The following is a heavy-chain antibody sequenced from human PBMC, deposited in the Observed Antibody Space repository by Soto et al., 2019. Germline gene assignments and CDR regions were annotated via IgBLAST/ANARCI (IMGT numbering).Heavy chain of an antibody. CDR3: ARHARSMTTRPHFDY. D-gene: IGHD4-17*01. CDR2: IYYSGST. Sequence: QVQLQESGPGLVKPSETLSLTCTVSGGSISSYYWSWIRQPPGKGLEWIGYIYYSGSTNYNPSLKSRVTISVDTSKNQFSLKLSSVTAADTAVSYCARHARSMTTRPHFDYWGQGTLVTVSS. CDR1: GGSISSYY. J-gene: IGHJ4*02. V-gene: IGHV4-59*08.